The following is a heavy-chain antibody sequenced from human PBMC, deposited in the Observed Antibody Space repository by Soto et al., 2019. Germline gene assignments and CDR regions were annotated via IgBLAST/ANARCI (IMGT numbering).Heavy chain of an antibody. CDR1: GFTFGSYW. CDR2: INSDGSTT. V-gene: IGHV3-74*01. CDR3: ARAGWYRFDC. D-gene: IGHD2-15*01. Sequence: EVQLVESGGDLVQPGGSLRLSCAASGFTFGSYWMHWVRQAPGKGLVWVSRINSDGSTTNYGDSVKGRFTISRDNAKSTLYLQMNSLSAEDTAVYYCARAGWYRFDCWGQGTLLTVSS. J-gene: IGHJ4*02.